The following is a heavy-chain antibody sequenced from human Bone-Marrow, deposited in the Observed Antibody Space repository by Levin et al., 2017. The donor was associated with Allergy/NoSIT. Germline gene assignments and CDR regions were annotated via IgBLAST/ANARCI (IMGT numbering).Heavy chain of an antibody. Sequence: PSETLSLTCSVSGGSIQSDYWSWIRQPPGKGLEWIGYINYSGSTVYNPSLKSRLTISVDTSKSQFSLRLNSVTAADTAVYYCARVHVDYVYFFDYWGQGTLVTISS. J-gene: IGHJ4*02. D-gene: IGHD4-17*01. V-gene: IGHV4-59*01. CDR2: INYSGST. CDR1: GGSIQSDY. CDR3: ARVHVDYVYFFDY.